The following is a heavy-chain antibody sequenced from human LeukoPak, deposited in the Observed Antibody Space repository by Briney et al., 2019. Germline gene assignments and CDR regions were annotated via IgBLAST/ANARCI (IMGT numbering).Heavy chain of an antibody. V-gene: IGHV3-30*02. CDR1: GFTFSSYG. Sequence: GGSLRLSCAASGFTFSSYGMHWVRQAPGKGLEGVAFIRYDGSNKYYADSVKGRFTISRDNSKNTLYLQMNSLRAEDTAVYYCAKAGYSSGWHHYYYYYMDVWGKGTTVTISS. J-gene: IGHJ6*03. CDR2: IRYDGSNK. D-gene: IGHD6-19*01. CDR3: AKAGYSSGWHHYYYYYMDV.